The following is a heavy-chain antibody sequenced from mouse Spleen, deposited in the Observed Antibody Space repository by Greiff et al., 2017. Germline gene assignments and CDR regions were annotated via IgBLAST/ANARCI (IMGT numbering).Heavy chain of an antibody. D-gene: IGHD2-10*02. J-gene: IGHJ2*01. CDR1: GYTFTSYW. CDR3: ARPPYGNYGY. V-gene: IGHV1-69*02. Sequence: VQLQQPGAELVKPGASVKLSCKASGYTFTSYWMHWVKQRPGQGLEWIGEIDPSDSYTNYNQKFKGKATLTVDKSSSTAYMQLSSLTSEDSAVYYCARPPYGNYGYWGQGTTLTVSS. CDR2: IDPSDSYT.